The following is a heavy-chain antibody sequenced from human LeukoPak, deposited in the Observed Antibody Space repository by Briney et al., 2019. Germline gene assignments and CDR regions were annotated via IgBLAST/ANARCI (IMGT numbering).Heavy chain of an antibody. CDR3: ATALGSYYDSSGYLHDY. CDR1: GFTFSSYS. V-gene: IGHV3-23*01. D-gene: IGHD3-22*01. Sequence: GGSLRLSCAASGFTFSSYSMSWVRQAPGKGLEWVSAINSNGGSTYYADSVKGRFTISRDNSKNTLYLQMNSLRAEDTAVYYCATALGSYYDSSGYLHDYWGQGTLVAVSS. J-gene: IGHJ4*02. CDR2: INSNGGST.